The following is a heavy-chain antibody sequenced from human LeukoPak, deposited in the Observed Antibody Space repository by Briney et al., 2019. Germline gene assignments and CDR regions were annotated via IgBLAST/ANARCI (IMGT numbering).Heavy chain of an antibody. Sequence: GSSVKVSCKASGGTFSSYAISWVRPAPGQGLEWMGRIIPILGIANYAQKFQGRVTITADKSTSTAYMELSSLRSEDTAVYYCARDLSDGLDYWGQGTLVTVSS. CDR1: GGTFSSYA. V-gene: IGHV1-69*04. CDR3: ARDLSDGLDY. CDR2: IIPILGIA. D-gene: IGHD5-24*01. J-gene: IGHJ4*02.